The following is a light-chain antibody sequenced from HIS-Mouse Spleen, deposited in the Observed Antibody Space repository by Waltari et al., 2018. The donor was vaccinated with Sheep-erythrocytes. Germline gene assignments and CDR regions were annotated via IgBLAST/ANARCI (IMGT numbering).Light chain of an antibody. V-gene: IGLV2-8*01. CDR2: EVN. Sequence: QSALTQPPSASGSPGQSVTISCTGTSSDVGGYNYVSWYQQHPGKAPKLMIYEVNKRPSRVPSRFSGSKSGNTASLTVSGLQAEDEADYYCSSYAGSNNWVFGGGTKLTVL. CDR1: SSDVGGYNY. J-gene: IGLJ3*02. CDR3: SSYAGSNNWV.